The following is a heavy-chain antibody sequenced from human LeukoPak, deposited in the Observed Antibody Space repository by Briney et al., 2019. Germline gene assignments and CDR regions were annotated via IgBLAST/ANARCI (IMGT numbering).Heavy chain of an antibody. Sequence: GESLKISCKGFGYSFGNYGVAWVRQGPGKGLGLGVIINPNDSDTRSSPYFQGQGTISDDKSISTAYLQWSSLKASDTAMYYCARGTGGYMYTYWGQGTLVTVSS. CDR3: ARGTGGYMYTY. CDR2: INPNDSDT. CDR1: GYSFGNYG. D-gene: IGHD5-12*01. V-gene: IGHV5-51*01. J-gene: IGHJ4*02.